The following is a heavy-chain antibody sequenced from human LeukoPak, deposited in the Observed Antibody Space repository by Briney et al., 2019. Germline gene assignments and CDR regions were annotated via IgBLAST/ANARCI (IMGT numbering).Heavy chain of an antibody. J-gene: IGHJ4*02. CDR3: ARDPRGAYSSSDIK. D-gene: IGHD6-13*01. V-gene: IGHV3-21*01. CDR1: GFTFSSYS. CDR2: ISSSSSYI. Sequence: AGGSLRLSCAASGFTFSSYSMNWVRQAPGKGLEWVSSISSSSSYIYYADSVKGRFAISRDNAKNSLYLQMNSLRAEDTAVYYCARDPRGAYSSSDIKWGQGTLVTVSS.